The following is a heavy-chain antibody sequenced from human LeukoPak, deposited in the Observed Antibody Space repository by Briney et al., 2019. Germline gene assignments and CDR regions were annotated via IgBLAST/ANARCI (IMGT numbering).Heavy chain of an antibody. CDR2: INHSGST. V-gene: IGHV4-34*01. D-gene: IGHD6-19*01. CDR1: GGSFSGYY. CDR3: ARSLIAVAIDY. J-gene: IGHJ4*02. Sequence: KPSETLSLTCAVYGGSFSGYYWSWIRQPPGKGLEWIGEINHSGSTNYNPSLKSRVTISVDTSKNQFSLKLSSVTAADTAVYYCARSLIAVAIDYWGQGTLVTVSS.